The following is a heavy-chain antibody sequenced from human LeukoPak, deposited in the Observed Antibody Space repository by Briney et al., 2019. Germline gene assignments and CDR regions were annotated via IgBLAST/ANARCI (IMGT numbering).Heavy chain of an antibody. CDR3: ARGPDAIFDI. CDR2: INPNSGGT. J-gene: IGHJ3*02. Sequence: ASVKVSCKASGYTLTAYYIHWVRQAPGQGLEWMGWINPNSGGTNYAQKFLGRVTMTRDTSIRTASMELSRLRFDDTAVYCCARGPDAIFDIWGQGTMVTVSS. V-gene: IGHV1-2*02. CDR1: GYTLTAYY. D-gene: IGHD2-2*01.